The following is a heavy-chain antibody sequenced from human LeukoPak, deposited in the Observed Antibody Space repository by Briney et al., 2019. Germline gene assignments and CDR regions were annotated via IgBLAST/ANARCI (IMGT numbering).Heavy chain of an antibody. V-gene: IGHV4-4*07. CDR2: IYTSGST. Sequence: PSETPSLTCTVSGGSISSYYWSWIRQPAGKGLEWIGRIYTSGSTNYNPSLKSRVTMSVDTSKNQFPLKLSSVTAADTAVYYCAREISSWSNMDVWGKGTTVTVSS. D-gene: IGHD6-13*01. CDR3: AREISSWSNMDV. J-gene: IGHJ6*03. CDR1: GGSISSYY.